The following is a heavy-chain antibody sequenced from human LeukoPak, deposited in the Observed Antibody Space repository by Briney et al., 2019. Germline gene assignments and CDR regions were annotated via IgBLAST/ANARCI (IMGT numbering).Heavy chain of an antibody. D-gene: IGHD6-13*01. Sequence: PSETLSLTCTVSGGSILSTSFSWGWIRQPPGKGLEWIGYIYYSGSTNYNPSLKSRVTISVDTSKNQFSLKLSSVTAADTAVYYCARAVGGAAGNRYFDYWGQGTLVTVSS. J-gene: IGHJ4*02. CDR3: ARAVGGAAGNRYFDY. V-gene: IGHV4-61*05. CDR2: IYYSGST. CDR1: GGSILSTSFS.